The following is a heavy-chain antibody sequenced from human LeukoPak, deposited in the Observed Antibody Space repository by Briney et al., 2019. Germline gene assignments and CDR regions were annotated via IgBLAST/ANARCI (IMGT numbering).Heavy chain of an antibody. CDR1: GYSFTSYW. CDR2: IYPGDSDT. D-gene: IGHD3-3*01. Sequence: GESLKISCKGSGYSFTSYWIGWVRQMPGKGLEWIGIIYPGDSDTRYSPSFQGQVTISADKSISTAYLQWSSLKASDTAMYYCALVGGSGYAEIGAPFVYWGQGTLVTVSS. V-gene: IGHV5-51*01. J-gene: IGHJ4*02. CDR3: ALVGGSGYAEIGAPFVY.